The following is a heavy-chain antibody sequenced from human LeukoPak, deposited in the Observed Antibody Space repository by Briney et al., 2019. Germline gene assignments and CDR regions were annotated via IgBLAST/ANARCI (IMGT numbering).Heavy chain of an antibody. CDR3: ARVLRGVTFDAFDI. V-gene: IGHV4-34*01. CDR1: GGSFTGYY. Sequence: SETLSHTRAVYGGSFTGYYWSWIRQPPRKGLESFGEINHSGSTTYNPSLKSRVTISVDTSKNQFSLKLSSVTAADTAVYYCARVLRGVTFDAFDIWGQGTMVTVSS. CDR2: INHSGST. J-gene: IGHJ3*02. D-gene: IGHD3-10*01.